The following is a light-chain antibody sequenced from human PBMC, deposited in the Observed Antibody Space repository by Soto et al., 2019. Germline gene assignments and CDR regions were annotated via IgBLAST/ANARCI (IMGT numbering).Light chain of an antibody. CDR1: SSNIGSHP. CDR2: GDN. CDR3: ASWDNSLNGLYV. J-gene: IGLJ1*01. Sequence: QSVLTQPPSASGTPGQRVTISCSGSSSNIGSHPVSWYQQLPGTAPKLLLYGDNQRPSGVPDRFSASKSGASASLAIGGLQSEDEATYYCASWDNSLNGLYVFGAGTKVTVL. V-gene: IGLV1-44*01.